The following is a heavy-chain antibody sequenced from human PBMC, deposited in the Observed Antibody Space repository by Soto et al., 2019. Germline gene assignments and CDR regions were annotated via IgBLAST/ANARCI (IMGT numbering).Heavy chain of an antibody. Sequence: SETLSLTCTVSGGSIISGGYYWSWIRQHPGKGLEWIGYIYYSGSTYYNPSLKSRVTISVDTSKNQFSLKLSSVTAADTAVYYCARVFGFGGMDVWGQGTTVTVSS. CDR3: ARVFGFGGMDV. J-gene: IGHJ6*02. CDR1: GGSIISGGYY. D-gene: IGHD3-10*01. V-gene: IGHV4-31*03. CDR2: IYYSGST.